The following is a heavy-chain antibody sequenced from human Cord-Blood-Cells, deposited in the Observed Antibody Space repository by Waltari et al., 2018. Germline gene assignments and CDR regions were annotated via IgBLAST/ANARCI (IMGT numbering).Heavy chain of an antibody. CDR2: IYYSGSP. Sequence: QLQLQESGPGLVKPSETLSLTCTVSGGSISRSSYYWGWIRQPPGKGLEWIGSIYYSGSPYYNPSLKSRVTISVDTSKNQFSLKLSSVTAADTAVYYCARVYCSSTSCYAFDIWGQGTMVTVSS. V-gene: IGHV4-39*01. J-gene: IGHJ3*02. CDR3: ARVYCSSTSCYAFDI. CDR1: GGSISRSSYY. D-gene: IGHD2-2*01.